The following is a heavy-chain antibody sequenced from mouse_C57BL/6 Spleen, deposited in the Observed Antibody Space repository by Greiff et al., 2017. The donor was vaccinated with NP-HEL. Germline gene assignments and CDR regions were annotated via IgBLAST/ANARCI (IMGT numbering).Heavy chain of an antibody. V-gene: IGHV5-17*01. CDR2: ISSGSSTI. CDR3: ARGYDGYAMDY. Sequence: EVQRVESGGGLVKPGGSLKLSCAASGFTFSDYGMHWVRQAPEKGLEWVAYISSGSSTIYYADTGKGRFTISRDNAKNTLFLQMTSLRSEDTAMYYCARGYDGYAMDYWGQGTSVTVSS. CDR1: GFTFSDYG. D-gene: IGHD2-3*01. J-gene: IGHJ4*01.